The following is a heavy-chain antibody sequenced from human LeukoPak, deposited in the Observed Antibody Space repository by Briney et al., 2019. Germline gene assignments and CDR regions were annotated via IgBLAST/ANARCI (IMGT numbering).Heavy chain of an antibody. CDR1: GYTFTGYY. V-gene: IGHV1-2*02. J-gene: IGHJ4*02. Sequence: ASVKVSCKASGYTFTGYYMHWVRQAPGQGLEWMGWINPNSGGTNYAQKFQGRVTMTRDTSINTAYRELSRLRSDDTDVYYCARKYSSSWYSYFAYWGQGTLVTVSS. D-gene: IGHD6-13*01. CDR3: ARKYSSSWYSYFAY. CDR2: INPNSGGT.